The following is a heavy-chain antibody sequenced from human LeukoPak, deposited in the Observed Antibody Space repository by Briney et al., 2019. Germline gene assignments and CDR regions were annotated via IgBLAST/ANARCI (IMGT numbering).Heavy chain of an antibody. V-gene: IGHV4-34*01. J-gene: IGHJ5*02. CDR3: ARRRITMVRGGNWFDP. D-gene: IGHD3-10*01. Sequence: SETLSLTCAVYGGSFSGYYWSWIRQPPGKGLEWIGEINHSGSTSYNPSLKSRVTISVDTSKNQFSLKLSSVTAADTAVYYCARRRITMVRGGNWFDPWGQGTLVTVSS. CDR2: INHSGST. CDR1: GGSFSGYY.